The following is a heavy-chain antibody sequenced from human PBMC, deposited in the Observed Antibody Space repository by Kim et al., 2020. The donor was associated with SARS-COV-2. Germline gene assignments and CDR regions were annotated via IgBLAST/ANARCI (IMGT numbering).Heavy chain of an antibody. CDR2: IKSKTDGGTT. J-gene: IGHJ4*02. V-gene: IGHV3-15*01. Sequence: GGSLRLSCAASGFTFSNAWMSWVRQAPGKGLEWVGRIKSKTDGGTTDYAAPVKGRFTISRDDSKNTLYLQMNSLKTEDTAVYYCTTTTGLVVTAIFDYWGQGTLVTVSS. CDR1: GFTFSNAW. CDR3: TTTTGLVVTAIFDY. D-gene: IGHD3-22*01.